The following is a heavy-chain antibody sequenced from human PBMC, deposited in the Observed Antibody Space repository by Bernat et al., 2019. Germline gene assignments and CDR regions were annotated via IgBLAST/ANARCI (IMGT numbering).Heavy chain of an antibody. CDR3: ARDIRGVDNAIGPPLDRMGVRP. Sequence: QVQLVESGGGVVQPGRSLRLSCAASGFTFSSYGMHWVRQAPGKGLEWVAVIWYDGSNKYYADSVKGRFTISRDNSKNTLYLQMNSLRAGDTAGYYCARDIRGVDNAIGPPLDRMGVRPWGQGTLVTVSS. CDR2: IWYDGSNK. D-gene: IGHD3-10*01. V-gene: IGHV3-33*01. CDR1: GFTFSSYG. J-gene: IGHJ5*02.